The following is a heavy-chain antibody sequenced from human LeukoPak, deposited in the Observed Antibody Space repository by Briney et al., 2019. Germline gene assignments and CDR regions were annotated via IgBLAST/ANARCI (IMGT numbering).Heavy chain of an antibody. D-gene: IGHD6-6*01. CDR2: MNPNSGNT. Sequence: ASVKVSCKASGYTFTSYDINWVRQATGQGLEWMGWMNPNSGNTGYAQKFQGRVTMTRNTSISTAYMELSSLRSEDTAVYYCARGKSARRSYYHGMDVWGQGTTVTASS. CDR3: ARGKSARRSYYHGMDV. CDR1: GYTFTSYD. J-gene: IGHJ6*02. V-gene: IGHV1-8*01.